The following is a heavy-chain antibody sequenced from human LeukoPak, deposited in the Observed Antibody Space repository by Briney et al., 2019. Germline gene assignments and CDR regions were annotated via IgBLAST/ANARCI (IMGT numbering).Heavy chain of an antibody. J-gene: IGHJ1*01. CDR2: INHSGST. D-gene: IGHD6-13*01. V-gene: IGHV4-34*01. Sequence: SETLSLTCAVYGGSFSGYYWSWIRQPPGKGLEWIGEINHSGSTNYNPSLKNRVTISVDTSKNQFSLKLSSVTAADTAVYYCARGRGSSWYWEYFQHWGQGTLVTVSS. CDR3: ARGRGSSWYWEYFQH. CDR1: GGSFSGYY.